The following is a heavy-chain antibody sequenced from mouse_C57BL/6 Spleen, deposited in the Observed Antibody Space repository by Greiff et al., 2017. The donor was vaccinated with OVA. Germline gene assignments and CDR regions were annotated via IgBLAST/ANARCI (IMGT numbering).Heavy chain of an antibody. Sequence: EVQLQESGPGLVKPSQSLSLTCSVTGYSITSGYYWNWIRQFPGNKLEWMGYISYDGSNNYNPSLKNRISITRDTSKNQFFLKLNSVTTEDTATYYCARDLHYYGSDYWGQGTTLTVSS. CDR3: ARDLHYYGSDY. J-gene: IGHJ2*01. CDR1: GYSITSGYY. V-gene: IGHV3-6*01. CDR2: ISYDGSN. D-gene: IGHD1-1*01.